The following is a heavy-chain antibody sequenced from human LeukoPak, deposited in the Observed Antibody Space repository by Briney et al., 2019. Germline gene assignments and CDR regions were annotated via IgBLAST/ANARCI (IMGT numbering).Heavy chain of an antibody. V-gene: IGHV3-30*18. J-gene: IGHJ4*02. CDR3: AKDPCRGYSYGYTSNPRLCAFDY. D-gene: IGHD5-18*01. CDR2: ISYDGSNQ. Sequence: GGSLRLSCAASGFTFSSYGMHWVRQAPGKGLEWVAVISYDGSNQYYADSVKRRFTISRDNSKNTLYLQVNSLRDEDTALYYCAKDPCRGYSYGYTSNPRLCAFDYWGQGTLVTVSS. CDR1: GFTFSSYG.